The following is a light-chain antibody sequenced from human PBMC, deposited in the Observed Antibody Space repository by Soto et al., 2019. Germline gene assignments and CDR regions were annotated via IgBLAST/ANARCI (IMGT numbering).Light chain of an antibody. CDR1: SSDVGGYNY. CDR2: YVS. CDR3: SSYTCSSTHEVV. V-gene: IGLV2-14*01. J-gene: IGLJ2*01. Sequence: QSALNQPASVAVSPGQSITIAGTGTSSDVGGYNYVSWYQQHPGNAPQLTVYYVSNRASGVSNRFSGSKSGNTTSLSISGLQAEHEADSYCSSYTCSSTHEVVFGGWTKLTVL.